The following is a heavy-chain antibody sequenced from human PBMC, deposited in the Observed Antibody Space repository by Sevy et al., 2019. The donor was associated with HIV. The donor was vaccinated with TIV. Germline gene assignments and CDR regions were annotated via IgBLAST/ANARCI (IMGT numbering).Heavy chain of an antibody. D-gene: IGHD2-2*01. CDR2: ISYDGSNK. Sequence: GGSLRLSCAASGFTFSSYAMHWVRQAPGKGLEWVAVISYDGSNKYYADSVKGRFTISRDNSKNTLYLQMNSLRAEDTAGYYWARDGNVVVPAARRAAAASQAFDIWGQGTMVTVSS. J-gene: IGHJ3*02. CDR3: ARDGNVVVPAARRAAAASQAFDI. V-gene: IGHV3-30-3*01. CDR1: GFTFSSYA.